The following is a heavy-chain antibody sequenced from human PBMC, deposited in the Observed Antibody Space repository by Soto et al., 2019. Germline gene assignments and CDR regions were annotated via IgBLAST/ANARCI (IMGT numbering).Heavy chain of an antibody. D-gene: IGHD3-22*01. V-gene: IGHV5-51*01. Sequence: LKISCKGSGYSFTSYWSGWVRQMPGKGLEWMGIIYPGDSDTRYSPSFQGQVTISADKSTSTAYLQWSSLKASDTAMYYCARRPMIVVGDAFDIWGQGTMVTVSS. CDR1: GYSFTSYW. CDR2: IYPGDSDT. J-gene: IGHJ3*02. CDR3: ARRPMIVVGDAFDI.